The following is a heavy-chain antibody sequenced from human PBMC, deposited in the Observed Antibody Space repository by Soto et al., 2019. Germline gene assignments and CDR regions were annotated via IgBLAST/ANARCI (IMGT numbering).Heavy chain of an antibody. V-gene: IGHV4-61*03. CDR3: ERSGFFEFFRD. J-gene: IGHJ1*01. CDR1: GASVDDGSDY. D-gene: IGHD3-10*01. CDR2: IYHSGST. Sequence: SETLSLTCTVSGASVDDGSDYWSWIRQPPGKGLEWIAYIYHSGSTNYNPSLMDRVTISRDTSKNHFSLKLTSVTAADSALYYCERSGFFEFFRDWGQGTLFAVSS.